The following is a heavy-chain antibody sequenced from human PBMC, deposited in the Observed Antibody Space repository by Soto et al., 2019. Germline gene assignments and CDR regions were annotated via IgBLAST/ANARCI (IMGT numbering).Heavy chain of an antibody. J-gene: IGHJ4*02. CDR2: LIPIFGTA. CDR1: GGTFSSYA. V-gene: IGHV1-69*12. CDR3: ACGYRYYDILTGPIDY. Sequence: QVQLVQSGAEVKKPGSSVKVSCKASGGTFSSYAISWVRQSPGQGLEWMGGLIPIFGTANYAQKFQGRVTITADESTRTAYMELSSLRPEDTAVYYCACGYRYYDILTGPIDYWGQGTLVTVSS. D-gene: IGHD3-9*01.